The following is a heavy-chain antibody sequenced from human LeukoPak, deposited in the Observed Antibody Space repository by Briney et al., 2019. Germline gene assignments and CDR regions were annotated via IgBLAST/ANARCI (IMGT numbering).Heavy chain of an antibody. V-gene: IGHV3-23*01. J-gene: IGHJ4*02. CDR2: ISRGGADE. Sequence: GGSLRLSCAASGFTFSTYAMSWVRQAPGQGLDWVSVISRGGADEYYSDSVKGRFTISRDDSKNTLYLYMNSLRDDDTAVYYCATYRRGPSYYFDFWGQGTLVTVSS. CDR1: GFTFSTYA. D-gene: IGHD3-16*02. CDR3: ATYRRGPSYYFDF.